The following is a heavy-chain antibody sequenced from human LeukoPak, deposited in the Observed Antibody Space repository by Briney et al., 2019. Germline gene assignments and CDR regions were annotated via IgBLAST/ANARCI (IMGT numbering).Heavy chain of an antibody. Sequence: SETLSLTCTVSGGSISSSSYYWGWIRQPPGKGLEWLGSIYYSGSTYYNPSLKSRVTISVDTSKNQFSLKLSSVTAADTAVYYCAREGGVAARLGTHNWFDPWGQGTLVTVSS. V-gene: IGHV4-39*07. J-gene: IGHJ5*02. D-gene: IGHD6-6*01. CDR3: AREGGVAARLGTHNWFDP. CDR2: IYYSGST. CDR1: GGSISSSSYY.